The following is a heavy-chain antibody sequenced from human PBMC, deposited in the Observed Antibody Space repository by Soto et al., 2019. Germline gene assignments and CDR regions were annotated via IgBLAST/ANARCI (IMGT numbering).Heavy chain of an antibody. J-gene: IGHJ4*02. CDR1: GGSISSGGYY. D-gene: IGHD2-15*01. V-gene: IGHV4-31*03. CDR2: IYYSGST. CDR3: ARVLFGYCSGGSCPLFDY. Sequence: QVQLQESGPGLVKPSQTLSLTCTVSGGSISSGGYYWSWIRQHPGKGLEWIGYIYYSGSTYYNPSLKSRVTISVDTSKNQFSLKLSSVTAADTAVYYCARVLFGYCSGGSCPLFDYWGQGTLVTVSS.